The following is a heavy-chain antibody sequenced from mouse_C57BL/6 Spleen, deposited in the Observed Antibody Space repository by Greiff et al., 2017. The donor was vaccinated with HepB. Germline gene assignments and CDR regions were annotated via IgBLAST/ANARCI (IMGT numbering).Heavy chain of an antibody. D-gene: IGHD1-1*02. Sequence: QVQLQQPGAELVMPGASVKLSCKASGYTFTSYWMHWVKQRPGQGLEWIGEIDPSDSYTNYNQKFKGKSTLTVDKSSSTAYMQRSSLTSEDSAVYYCARGGVDPYAMDYWGQGTSVTVSS. J-gene: IGHJ4*01. CDR1: GYTFTSYW. CDR3: ARGGVDPYAMDY. CDR2: IDPSDSYT. V-gene: IGHV1-69*01.